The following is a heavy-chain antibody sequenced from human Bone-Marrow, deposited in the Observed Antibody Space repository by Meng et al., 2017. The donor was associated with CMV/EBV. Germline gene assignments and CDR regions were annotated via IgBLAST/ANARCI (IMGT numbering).Heavy chain of an antibody. Sequence: GGSLRLSCAASGFTFSNYDMHWVRQAPGKGLEWVAFVRNDGINKYYRDSVKGRFTISRDNSKNTLYLQMNSLRAEDTAVYYCAIVPDYYDSSGYLRRFDPWGQGTLVTVSS. CDR2: VRNDGINK. V-gene: IGHV3-30*02. D-gene: IGHD3-22*01. CDR1: GFTFSNYD. CDR3: AIVPDYYDSSGYLRRFDP. J-gene: IGHJ5*02.